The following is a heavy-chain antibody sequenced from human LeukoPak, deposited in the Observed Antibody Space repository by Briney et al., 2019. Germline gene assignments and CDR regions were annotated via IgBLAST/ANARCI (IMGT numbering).Heavy chain of an antibody. J-gene: IGHJ3*02. CDR2: ISSSSSYI. CDR3: AAGSGWYDDAFDI. Sequence: GGSLRLSCAASGFTFSSYSMNWVRQAPGKGLEWVSSISSSSSYIYYADSVKGRFTISRDKAKNSLYLQMNSLRAEDTAVYYCAAGSGWYDDAFDIWGQGTMVTVSS. V-gene: IGHV3-21*01. D-gene: IGHD6-19*01. CDR1: GFTFSSYS.